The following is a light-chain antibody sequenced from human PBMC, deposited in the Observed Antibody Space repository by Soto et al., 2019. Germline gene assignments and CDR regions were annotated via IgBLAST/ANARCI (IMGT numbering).Light chain of an antibody. V-gene: IGKV3-15*01. Sequence: EIVMTQSPATLSVSPGERATLSCRASQRVSSNLAWYQQKPGQAPRLLIYGASTRATGIPARFSGSGSGTEFTLTISSLQSEDFAVYYCQQYNNWPPRYTFGQGTTLEIK. J-gene: IGKJ2*01. CDR2: GAS. CDR3: QQYNNWPPRYT. CDR1: QRVSSN.